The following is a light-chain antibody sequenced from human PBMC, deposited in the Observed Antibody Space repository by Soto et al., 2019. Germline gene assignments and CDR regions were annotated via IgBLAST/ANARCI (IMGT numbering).Light chain of an antibody. CDR3: FSYVGSYSWV. V-gene: IGLV2-11*01. CDR2: DVS. CDR1: SSDVGGYNY. Sequence: QSALTQPRSVYGSPGQSVTISCTGTSSDVGGYNYVSWYPQHPGKAPELMIYDVSKRPSGVPDRVSGSKSGNTASLTVSGFQAEDEADYYCFSYVGSYSWVFGGGTKLTVL. J-gene: IGLJ3*02.